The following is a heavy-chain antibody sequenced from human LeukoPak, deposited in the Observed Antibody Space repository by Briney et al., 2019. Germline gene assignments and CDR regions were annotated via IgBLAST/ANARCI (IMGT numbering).Heavy chain of an antibody. CDR2: ITSSGGNI. V-gene: IGHV3-64*01. CDR3: ARVKAGATTSDFYYYYMDV. D-gene: IGHD1-26*01. Sequence: PGGSLRLSCAASGFTFSDYTMRWVRQAPGKRLEFVSAITSSGGNIHFANSVKGRFTISRDNSKNSLYLQMGGLRTEDMAVYHCARVKAGATTSDFYYYYMDVWGKGTTVTVSS. J-gene: IGHJ6*03. CDR1: GFTFSDYT.